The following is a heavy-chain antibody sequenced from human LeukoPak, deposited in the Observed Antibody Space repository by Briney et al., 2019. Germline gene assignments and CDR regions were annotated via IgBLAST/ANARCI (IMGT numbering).Heavy chain of an antibody. CDR2: ISSSGGIT. CDR3: ARGSSGYSYGNWFDP. J-gene: IGHJ5*02. Sequence: GSLRLSCAASGFTFSSYAMSWVRQAPGKGLEWVSAISSSGGITYYADSVKGRFTISRDNSKNTLYLQMNSLRAEDTAVYYCARGSSGYSYGNWFDPWGQGTLVTVSS. CDR1: GFTFSSYA. V-gene: IGHV3-23*01. D-gene: IGHD5-18*01.